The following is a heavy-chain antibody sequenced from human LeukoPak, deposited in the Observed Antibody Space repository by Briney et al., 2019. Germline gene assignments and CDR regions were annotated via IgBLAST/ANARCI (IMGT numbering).Heavy chain of an antibody. CDR3: ARDPANDNWFDP. Sequence: ASVKVSCKASGYTFTGYYMHWVRQAPGQGLEWMGWINPNSGGTNYAQKFQGRVTMTRDTSISTAYMELSRLRSDDTAVYYCARDPANDNWFDPWGQGTLVTVSS. CDR1: GYTFTGYY. V-gene: IGHV1-2*02. CDR2: INPNSGGT. J-gene: IGHJ5*02. D-gene: IGHD2-2*01.